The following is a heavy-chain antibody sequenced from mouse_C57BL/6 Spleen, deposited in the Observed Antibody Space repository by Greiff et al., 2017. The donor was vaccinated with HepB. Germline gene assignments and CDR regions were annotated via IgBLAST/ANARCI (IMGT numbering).Heavy chain of an antibody. CDR1: GFTFSDYG. D-gene: IGHD1-1*01. CDR2: ISSGSSTI. J-gene: IGHJ2*01. V-gene: IGHV5-17*01. CDR3: AREDYGSSDY. Sequence: DVQLVESGGGLVKPGGSLKLSCAASGFTFSDYGMHWVRQAPEKGLEWVAYISSGSSTIYYADTVKGRFPISRDNAKNTLFLQMTSLRSEDTAMYYCAREDYGSSDYWGQGTTLTVSS.